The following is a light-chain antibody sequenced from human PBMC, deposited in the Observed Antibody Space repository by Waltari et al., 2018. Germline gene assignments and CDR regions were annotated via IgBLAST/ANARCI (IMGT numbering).Light chain of an antibody. CDR3: QQYNRWPPLT. J-gene: IGKJ4*01. Sequence: EVVMTQSPAALSVSPGERVTLSCQASQNIANNLTLYQQKPGQSPRLLIYGSSTRATGVPARFSGSGSGTEFTLTISSLQSEDCAVFYCQQYNRWPPLTFGGGTKVEIK. V-gene: IGKV3-15*01. CDR2: GSS. CDR1: QNIANN.